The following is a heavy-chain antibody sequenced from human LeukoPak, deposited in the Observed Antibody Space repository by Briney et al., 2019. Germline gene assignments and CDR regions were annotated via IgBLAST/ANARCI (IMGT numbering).Heavy chain of an antibody. Sequence: PWGTLRLSCAASGFTFSSYAMSWVRQAPGKGLEWVSAISGSGGSTYYADSVKGRFTISRDNSKNTLYLQMNGLRAEDTAVYYCAKDAPTVVTPKGVYYFDYWGQGTLVTASS. CDR3: AKDAPTVVTPKGVYYFDY. CDR1: GFTFSSYA. V-gene: IGHV3-23*01. D-gene: IGHD4-23*01. J-gene: IGHJ4*02. CDR2: ISGSGGST.